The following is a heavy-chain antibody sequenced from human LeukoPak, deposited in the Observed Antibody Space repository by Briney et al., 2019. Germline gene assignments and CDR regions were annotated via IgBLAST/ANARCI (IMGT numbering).Heavy chain of an antibody. V-gene: IGHV3-23*01. J-gene: IGHJ4*02. CDR2: ISGSGGST. Sequence: GGSLRLSCAASGFTFSSYAMSGVRQAPGKGLEWVSAISGSGGSTYYADSVKGRFTISRDNSKNTLYLQMNSLRAEDTAVYYCAKGRITMVRGAKDYWGQGTLVTVSS. CDR3: AKGRITMVRGAKDY. CDR1: GFTFSSYA. D-gene: IGHD3-10*01.